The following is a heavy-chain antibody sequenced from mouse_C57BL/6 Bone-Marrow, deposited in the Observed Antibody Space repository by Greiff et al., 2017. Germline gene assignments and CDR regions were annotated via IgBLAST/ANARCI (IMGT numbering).Heavy chain of an antibody. CDR2: IDPENGDT. V-gene: IGHV14-4*01. CDR3: TTWSITTVVAPFDY. Sequence: DVKLVESGAELVRPGASVKLSCTASGFNIKDDYMHWVKQRPEQGLEWIGWIDPENGDTEYASKFQGKATITADTSSNTAYLQLSSLTSEDTAVYYCTTWSITTVVAPFDYWGQGTTLTVSS. CDR1: GFNIKDDY. J-gene: IGHJ2*01. D-gene: IGHD1-1*01.